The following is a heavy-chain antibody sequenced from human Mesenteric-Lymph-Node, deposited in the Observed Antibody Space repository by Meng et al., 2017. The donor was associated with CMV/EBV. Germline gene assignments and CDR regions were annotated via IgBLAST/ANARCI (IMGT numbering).Heavy chain of an antibody. V-gene: IGHV4-34*01. CDR3: ARDTPEDYDILTGLNWFDP. CDR1: GGSFSGYY. D-gene: IGHD3-9*01. J-gene: IGHJ5*02. Sequence: SETLSLTCAVYGGSFSGYYWSWIRQPPGKGLEWIGEINHSGSTNYNPSLKSRVTISVDTSKNQFSLNLSSVTAADTAVYYCARDTPEDYDILTGLNWFDPWGQGTLVTVSS. CDR2: INHSGST.